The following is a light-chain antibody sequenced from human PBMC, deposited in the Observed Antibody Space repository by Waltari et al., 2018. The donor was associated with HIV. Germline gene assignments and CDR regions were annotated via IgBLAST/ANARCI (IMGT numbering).Light chain of an antibody. Sequence: QSALTQTASVSGSPGQSLTIPCTGSSKDVGGYNSVSWYPQHPGKAPRLMSYDGTTRPSGVSDRFSGSKSGDTASLTISGLQPEDEADYYCESYTSTSVWVFGGGTRLTVL. CDR3: ESYTSTSVWV. CDR2: DGT. V-gene: IGLV2-14*03. CDR1: SKDVGGYNS. J-gene: IGLJ3*02.